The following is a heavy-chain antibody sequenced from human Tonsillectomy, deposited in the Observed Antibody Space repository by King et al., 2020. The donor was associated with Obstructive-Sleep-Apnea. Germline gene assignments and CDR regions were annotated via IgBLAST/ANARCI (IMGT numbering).Heavy chain of an antibody. CDR2: IRFDGSEE. J-gene: IGHJ4*02. D-gene: IGHD3-10*01. CDR3: AKGGYGSGSYRTHDY. Sequence: VQLVESGGGVVQPGGSLRLSCEASGFTFRSYCMDWVRQAPGKGLEWVAFIRFDGSEEYFADSVRGRFTISRDNSKNTLYLQMKSMRSEDTAVYYCAKGGYGSGSYRTHDYWGQGTLVTVSS. CDR1: GFTFRSYC. V-gene: IGHV3-30*02.